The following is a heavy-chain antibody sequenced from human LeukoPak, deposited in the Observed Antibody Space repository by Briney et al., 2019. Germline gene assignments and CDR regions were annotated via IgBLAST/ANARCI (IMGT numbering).Heavy chain of an antibody. CDR3: AREDGYCSGGNCYSYFDS. D-gene: IGHD2-15*01. CDR2: ISYDGSNK. Sequence: GGSLRLSCAASGCTFSSYGMHWVRQAPGKGLEWVAVISYDGSNKYYADSVKGRFTISRDNSKNTLYLQMNSLRAEDTAVYFCAREDGYCSGGNCYSYFDSWGQGTLVTVSS. V-gene: IGHV3-30*03. CDR1: GCTFSSYG. J-gene: IGHJ4*02.